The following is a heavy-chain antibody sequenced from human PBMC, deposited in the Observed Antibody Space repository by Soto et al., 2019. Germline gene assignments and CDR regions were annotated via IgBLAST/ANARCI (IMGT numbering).Heavy chain of an antibody. V-gene: IGHV3-9*01. CDR1: GFTFDDYA. D-gene: IGHD3-10*01. CDR3: AKDSVGVWFGEHAAFDI. J-gene: IGHJ3*02. Sequence: EVQLVESGGGLVQPGRSLRLSCAASGFTFDDYAMHWVRQAPGKGLEWVSGISWNSGSIGYADSVKGRFTISRDNAKNSLYLQMNSLRAEDTALYYCAKDSVGVWFGEHAAFDIWGQGTMVTVSS. CDR2: ISWNSGSI.